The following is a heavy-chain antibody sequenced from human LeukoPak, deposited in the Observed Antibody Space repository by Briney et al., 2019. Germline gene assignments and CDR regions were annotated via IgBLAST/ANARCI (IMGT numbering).Heavy chain of an antibody. CDR2: INPNSGGT. CDR3: ASSQTMVRGVYFDY. D-gene: IGHD3-10*01. V-gene: IGHV1-2*02. CDR1: GYTFTGYY. J-gene: IGHJ4*02. Sequence: ASVKVSCKASGYTFTGYYMHWVRQAPGQGLEWMGWINPNSGGTNYAQKFQGRVTMTRDTSISTAYMELSSLRSEDTAVYYRASSQTMVRGVYFDYWGQGTLVTVSS.